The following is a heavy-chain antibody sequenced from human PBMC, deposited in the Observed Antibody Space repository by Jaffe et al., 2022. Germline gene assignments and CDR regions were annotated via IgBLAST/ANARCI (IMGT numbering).Heavy chain of an antibody. CDR1: GFSFSSFG. CDR3: AKPLSQAYKYGSGTHYSFDY. CDR2: ISYDGSNK. D-gene: IGHD3-10*01. J-gene: IGHJ4*02. V-gene: IGHV3-30*18. Sequence: QVQLVESGGGVVQPGRSLRLSCAASGFSFSSFGMHWVRQAPGKGLEWVALISYDGSNKYYGDSVKGRFTISRDNSKNTLYLQMNSLRAEDTAVYYCAKPLSQAYKYGSGTHYSFDYWGQGTQVTVSS.